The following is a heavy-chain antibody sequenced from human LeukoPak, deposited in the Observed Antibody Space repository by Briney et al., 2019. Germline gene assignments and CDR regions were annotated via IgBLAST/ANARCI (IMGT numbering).Heavy chain of an antibody. Sequence: ASVKVSCKASGYTFTDYYMHWVRQAPGQGIEWMGWINPNSGGTNYAQKFQGRVTMTRDTSISTAYMELSGLRSDDPAVYYCARSSRYCSSTSCYFVQWGQGTLVTVSS. CDR2: INPNSGGT. CDR1: GYTFTDYY. CDR3: ARSSRYCSSTSCYFVQ. J-gene: IGHJ4*02. V-gene: IGHV1-2*02. D-gene: IGHD2-2*01.